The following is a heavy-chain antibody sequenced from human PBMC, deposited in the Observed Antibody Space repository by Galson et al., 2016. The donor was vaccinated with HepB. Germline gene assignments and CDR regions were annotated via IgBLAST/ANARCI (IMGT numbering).Heavy chain of an antibody. Sequence: SLRLSCAASGFTFENYAMHWVRQAPGKGLEWVSGISWNSDYIGYAESVKGRFTISRDNAKNSLYLQMNSLRPAGTAFYYCAREGRTGTSSYMGYWGQGTLVTVSS. D-gene: IGHD2-2*01. CDR2: ISWNSDYI. CDR1: GFTFENYA. CDR3: AREGRTGTSSYMGY. V-gene: IGHV3-9*01. J-gene: IGHJ4*02.